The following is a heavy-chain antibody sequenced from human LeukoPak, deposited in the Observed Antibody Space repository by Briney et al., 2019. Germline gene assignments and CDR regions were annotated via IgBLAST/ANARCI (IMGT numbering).Heavy chain of an antibody. J-gene: IGHJ6*03. CDR1: GGSISSYD. D-gene: IGHD3-10*01. V-gene: IGHV4-59*01. Sequence: PSETLSLTCTVSGGSISSYDWSWLRQPPGKGLEWVGYIYYSGSTNYNPSLKRRGTISVDPSKNQFSLKLSSVTAADTAVYYCARNYGSGSLYYYYYYTDVWGKGTTVTISS. CDR2: IYYSGST. CDR3: ARNYGSGSLYYYYYYTDV.